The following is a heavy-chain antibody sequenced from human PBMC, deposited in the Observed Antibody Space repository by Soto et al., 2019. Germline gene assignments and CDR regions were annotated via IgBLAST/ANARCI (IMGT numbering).Heavy chain of an antibody. CDR2: ISADNGNT. Sequence: QVQLVQSEAEVKKPGASVKVSCKPYGYKFIDYGLSWVRQAPGQGREWVGWISADNGNTDYAQRLQGRVTMTTGTSTRTAYMVLRSLRFDDAAVYYCARRKYGVDGFDYWGQGTLVTVSS. CDR1: GYKFIDYG. J-gene: IGHJ4*02. D-gene: IGHD2-8*01. CDR3: ARRKYGVDGFDY. V-gene: IGHV1-18*01.